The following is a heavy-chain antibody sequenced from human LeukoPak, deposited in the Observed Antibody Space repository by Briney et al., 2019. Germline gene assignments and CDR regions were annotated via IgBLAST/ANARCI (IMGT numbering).Heavy chain of an antibody. D-gene: IGHD3-3*01. Sequence: GGSLRLSCAASGFTFSSYWMSWVRQAPGKGLEWVANIKQDGSEKYYVDSVKGRFTISRDDAKNSLYLQMNSLRAEDTAVYYCARDSNAYYDFWSGYFTYYYYMDVWGKGTTVTVSS. V-gene: IGHV3-7*01. CDR3: ARDSNAYYDFWSGYFTYYYYMDV. J-gene: IGHJ6*03. CDR1: GFTFSSYW. CDR2: IKQDGSEK.